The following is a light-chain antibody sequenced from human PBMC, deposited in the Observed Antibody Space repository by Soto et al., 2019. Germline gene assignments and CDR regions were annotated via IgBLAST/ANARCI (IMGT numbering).Light chain of an antibody. CDR2: K. J-gene: IGKJ1*01. CDR1: QSISGW. CDR3: QQYHTYS. Sequence: DIQMTQSPSTLSASVGDRVIITCRTSQSISGWMAWYQQKPGKAPNLLIYKTLKTGVPSRFSGSGSGTEFTLILSSLQPDDFATYYCQQYHTYSFGQGTTVEMK. V-gene: IGKV1-5*03.